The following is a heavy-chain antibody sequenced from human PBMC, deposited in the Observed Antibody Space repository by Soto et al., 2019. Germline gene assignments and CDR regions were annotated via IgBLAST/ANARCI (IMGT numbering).Heavy chain of an antibody. V-gene: IGHV4-30-4*01. Sequence: SETLSLTCTVSGGSISSGDYYWSWIRQPPGKGLEWIGYIYYSGSTYYNPSLKSRVTISVDTSKNQFSLKLSSVTAADTAVYYCARALVRGVICSDYWGQGTLVTVA. CDR1: GGSISSGDYY. J-gene: IGHJ4*02. CDR2: IYYSGST. CDR3: ARALVRGVICSDY. D-gene: IGHD3-10*01.